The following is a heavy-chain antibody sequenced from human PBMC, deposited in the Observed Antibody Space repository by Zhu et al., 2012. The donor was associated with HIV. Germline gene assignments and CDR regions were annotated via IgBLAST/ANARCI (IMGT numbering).Heavy chain of an antibody. Sequence: QVQLQESGPGLVKPSQTLSLTCTVSGGSISSGDYYWSWVRQSPVRGLEWIGYIYYSGTTYYIPSLKSRATISVDTSKNQFSLKLTSVTAADTAMYYCARKQWELLSAFDIWGQGTMVTVSS. CDR3: ARKQWELLSAFDI. CDR2: IYYSGTT. CDR1: GGSISSGDYY. J-gene: IGHJ3*02. D-gene: IGHD1-26*01. V-gene: IGHV4-30-4*08.